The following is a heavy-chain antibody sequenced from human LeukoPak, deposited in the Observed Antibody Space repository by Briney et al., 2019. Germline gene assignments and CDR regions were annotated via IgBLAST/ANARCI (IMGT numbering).Heavy chain of an antibody. J-gene: IGHJ4*02. CDR2: IWYDGSNK. D-gene: IGHD6-19*01. V-gene: IGHV3-33*01. CDR3: ARVGSSGWYSYFDY. CDR1: GFTFSSYG. Sequence: GGSLRLSCAASGFTFSSYGMHWVRQAPGKGLEWVAVIWYDGSNKYYADSVKGRFTISRDNSKNTPYLQMNSLRAEDTAVYYCARVGSSGWYSYFDYWGQGTLVTVSS.